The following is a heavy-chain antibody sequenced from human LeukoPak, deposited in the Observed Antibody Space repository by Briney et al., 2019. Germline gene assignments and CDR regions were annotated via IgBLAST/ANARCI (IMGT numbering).Heavy chain of an antibody. CDR1: GGSISSGGYS. Sequence: SQTLSLTCPVSGGSISSGGYSWIWIRQPPGKGLEWIGYIYHSGSTYYNSSLKSRVTISVHRSKNQFSLKLSSVTAADTAVYYCARSRNYYDSFWFDPWGQGTLVTVSS. D-gene: IGHD3-22*01. CDR3: ARSRNYYDSFWFDP. J-gene: IGHJ5*02. V-gene: IGHV4-30-2*01. CDR2: IYHSGST.